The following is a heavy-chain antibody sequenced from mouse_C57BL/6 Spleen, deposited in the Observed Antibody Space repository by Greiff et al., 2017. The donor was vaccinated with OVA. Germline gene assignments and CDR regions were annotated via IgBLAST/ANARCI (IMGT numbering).Heavy chain of an antibody. CDR2: INLNSGST. V-gene: IGHV1-64*01. CDR1: GYTFTSYW. Sequence: QVQLQQLGAELVKPGASVKLSCKAFGYTFTSYWMHWVKQRPGQGFEWIGMINLNSGSTNYNEKFKSKAKLTVDKSSSTAYMQLSSLTSEDSAVYYCAREGRGYFDYWGQGTTLTVSS. J-gene: IGHJ2*01. CDR3: AREGRGYFDY.